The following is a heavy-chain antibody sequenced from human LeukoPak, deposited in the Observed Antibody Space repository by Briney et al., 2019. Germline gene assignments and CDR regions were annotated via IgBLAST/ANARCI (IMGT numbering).Heavy chain of an antibody. J-gene: IGHJ5*02. Sequence: GGSLRLSCAASGFTFSSYSMNWVRQAPGKGLEWVSYISSSSSTIYYADSVKGRFTISRDNAKNSLHLQMNSLRAEDTAVYYCASHCGGDCYRSVQTWGQGTLVTVSS. D-gene: IGHD2-21*01. CDR2: ISSSSSTI. V-gene: IGHV3-48*01. CDR1: GFTFSSYS. CDR3: ASHCGGDCYRSVQT.